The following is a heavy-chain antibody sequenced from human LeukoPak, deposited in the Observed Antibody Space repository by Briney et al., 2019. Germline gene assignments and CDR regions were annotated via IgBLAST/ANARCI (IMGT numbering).Heavy chain of an antibody. V-gene: IGHV1-69*04. J-gene: IGHJ4*02. Sequence: SVKVSCKASGGTFSSYAISWVRQAPGQGLEWMGRIIPIFGITNYAQKFQGRVTITADKSTSTAYMELSSLRSEDTAVYYCARGGGDGYNYRFDYWGQGTLSPSPQ. CDR3: ARGGGDGYNYRFDY. D-gene: IGHD5-24*01. CDR1: GGTFSSYA. CDR2: IIPIFGIT.